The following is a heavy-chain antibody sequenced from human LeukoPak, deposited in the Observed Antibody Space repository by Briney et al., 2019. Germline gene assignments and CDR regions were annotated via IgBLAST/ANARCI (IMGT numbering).Heavy chain of an antibody. CDR1: GFTFSSYA. J-gene: IGHJ4*02. Sequence: GGSLRLSCAASGFTFSSYAMHWVRQAPGKGLEWVAVISYDGSNKYYADSVKGRFTISRDNSKNTLYLQMNSLRAEDTAVYYCASPGDDSSGYDYWGQGTLVTVSS. CDR2: ISYDGSNK. V-gene: IGHV3-30-3*01. CDR3: ASPGDDSSGYDY. D-gene: IGHD3-22*01.